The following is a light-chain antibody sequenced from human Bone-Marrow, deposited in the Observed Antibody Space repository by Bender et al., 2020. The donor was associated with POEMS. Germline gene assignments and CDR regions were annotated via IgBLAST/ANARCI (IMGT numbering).Light chain of an antibody. CDR2: EGV. J-gene: IGLJ3*02. CDR1: SSDVATYDL. V-gene: IGLV2-23*01. Sequence: QAALTQPASVSGSPGQSITISCTATSSDVATYDLVSWYQQRPGRAPKVLIYEGVKQPSGVSDRFSGSKSGNTASLTISGLQTEDQANYYCCSYADTSTWVFGGGTKVTVL. CDR3: CSYADTSTWV.